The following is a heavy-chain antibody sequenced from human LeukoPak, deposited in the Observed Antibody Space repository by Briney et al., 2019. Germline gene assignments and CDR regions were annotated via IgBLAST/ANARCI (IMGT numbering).Heavy chain of an antibody. CDR3: ARGRSGYYGPSWVDP. Sequence: GGSLRLSCAASGFTFSSYSMNWVRQAPGKGLEWVSSISSSSRYIYYADSVKGRFTISRDNAKNSLYLQINSLRAEDTAVYYCARGRSGYYGPSWVDPWGQGTLVTVSS. D-gene: IGHD3-10*01. J-gene: IGHJ5*02. V-gene: IGHV3-21*01. CDR2: ISSSSRYI. CDR1: GFTFSSYS.